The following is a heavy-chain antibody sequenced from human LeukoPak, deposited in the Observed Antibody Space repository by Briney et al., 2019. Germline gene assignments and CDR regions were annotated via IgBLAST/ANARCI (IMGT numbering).Heavy chain of an antibody. Sequence: GGSLRLSCAASGFTFSSYAMSWVRQAPGKGLEWVSAISGSGGSTYYADSVKGRFTISRDNSKNTLYLQMNSLRAEDTAVYYCARVRDFWSVPGAFDIWGQGTMVTVSS. D-gene: IGHD3-3*01. CDR3: ARVRDFWSVPGAFDI. V-gene: IGHV3-23*01. J-gene: IGHJ3*02. CDR1: GFTFSSYA. CDR2: ISGSGGST.